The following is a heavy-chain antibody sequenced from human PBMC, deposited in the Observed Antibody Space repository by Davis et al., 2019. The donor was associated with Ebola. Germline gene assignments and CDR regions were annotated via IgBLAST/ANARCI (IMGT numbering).Heavy chain of an antibody. Sequence: SVKVSCKASGYTFTSYYMHWVRQAPGQGLEWMGGIIPIFGTANYAQKFQGRVTITADESTSTAYMELSSLRSEDTAVYYCASRSSTEDYYYGMDVWGQGTTVTVSS. CDR1: GYTFTSYY. V-gene: IGHV1-69*13. J-gene: IGHJ6*02. D-gene: IGHD2-2*01. CDR3: ASRSSTEDYYYGMDV. CDR2: IIPIFGTA.